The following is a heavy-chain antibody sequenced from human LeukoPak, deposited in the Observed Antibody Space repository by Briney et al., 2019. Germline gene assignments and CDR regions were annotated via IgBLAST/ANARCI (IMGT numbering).Heavy chain of an antibody. CDR3: AKEIDTLGTNAFDI. D-gene: IGHD2-15*01. CDR2: INEDGGKT. V-gene: IGHV3-43*02. Sequence: QPGVSLRLSCAASGFSFDDYPMHCVRHAPGKGMEWVSLINEDGGKTFYADSVRGRFTISRDNSKNSLYQQMNGLGTEDTALYCCAKEIDTLGTNAFDIWGQGTIVTVSS. J-gene: IGHJ3*02. CDR1: GFSFDDYP.